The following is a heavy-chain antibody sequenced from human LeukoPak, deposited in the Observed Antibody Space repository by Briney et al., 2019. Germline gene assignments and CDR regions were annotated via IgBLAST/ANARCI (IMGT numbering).Heavy chain of an antibody. CDR2: ISYSGST. CDR3: ARDTAMVLFDY. V-gene: IGHV4-59*12. D-gene: IGHD5-18*01. CDR1: GGSFSGYY. J-gene: IGHJ4*02. Sequence: SETLSLTCAVYGGSFSGYYWSWIRQPPGKGLEWIGFISYSGSTNYNPSLKSRVTMSVDTSKNQFSLKLSSVTAADTAVYYCARDTAMVLFDYWGQGTLVTVSS.